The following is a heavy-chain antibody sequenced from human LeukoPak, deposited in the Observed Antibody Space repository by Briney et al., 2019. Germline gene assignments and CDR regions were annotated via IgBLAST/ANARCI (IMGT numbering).Heavy chain of an antibody. J-gene: IGHJ4*02. CDR1: GYTFTSYY. CDR2: INPSGGST. CDR3: ARGIWSGGYYYLDS. Sequence: ASVKVSYKASGYTFTSYYMHWVRQAPGQGLEWMGIINPSGGSTSYAQKFQDRLTITRDTSANTVYMELSSLRSEDTAVYFCARGIWSGGYYYLDSWGQGTQVTVSS. V-gene: IGHV1-46*01. D-gene: IGHD3-3*01.